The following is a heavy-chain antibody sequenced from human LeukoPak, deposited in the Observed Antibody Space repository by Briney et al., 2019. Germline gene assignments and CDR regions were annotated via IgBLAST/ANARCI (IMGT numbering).Heavy chain of an antibody. CDR2: ISGSGGST. V-gene: IGHV3-23*01. CDR3: AKRPYCSGGSCYPFDY. CDR1: GFTFSSYA. D-gene: IGHD2-15*01. J-gene: IGHJ4*02. Sequence: GGSLRLSCAASGFTFSSYAMSWVRRAPGKGLEWVSAISGSGGSTYYADSVKGRFTISRDNSKNTLYLQMNSLRAEDTAVYYCAKRPYCSGGSCYPFDYWGQGTLVTVSS.